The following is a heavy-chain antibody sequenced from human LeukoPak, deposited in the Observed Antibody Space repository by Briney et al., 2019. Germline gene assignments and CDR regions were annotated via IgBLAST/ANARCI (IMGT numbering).Heavy chain of an antibody. CDR1: GGSISGYY. J-gene: IGHJ3*02. CDR3: ARHCSSTSCYPAFDAFDI. CDR2: IYYSGST. D-gene: IGHD2-2*01. V-gene: IGHV4-59*08. Sequence: SETLSLTCTVSGGSISGYYWSWIRQPPGKGLEWIGYIYYSGSTNYNPSLKSRVTISVDTSKNQFSLKLSSVTAANTAVYYCARHCSSTSCYPAFDAFDIWGQGTMVTVSS.